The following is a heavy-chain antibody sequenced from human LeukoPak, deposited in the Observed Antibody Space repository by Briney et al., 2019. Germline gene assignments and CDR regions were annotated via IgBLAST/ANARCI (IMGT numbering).Heavy chain of an antibody. V-gene: IGHV3-30*04. CDR3: ARDAQLASAAYYFDY. J-gene: IGHJ4*02. CDR1: GVTFSGYP. Sequence: PGGSLRLSCAASGVTFSGYPMRWVRQAPGKGPEWVAVISTDGRDIKYADSVKGRFTISRDNSKNTLSLQMNGLRGDDTAIYYCARDAQLASAAYYFDYWGQGTLVTVSS. CDR2: ISTDGRDI. D-gene: IGHD6-13*01.